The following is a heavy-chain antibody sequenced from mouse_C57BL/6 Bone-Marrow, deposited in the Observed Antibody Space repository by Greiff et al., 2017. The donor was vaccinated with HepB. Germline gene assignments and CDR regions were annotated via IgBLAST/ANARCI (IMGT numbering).Heavy chain of an antibody. Sequence: EVKVEESGGGLVKPGGSLKLSCAASGFTFSDYGMHWVRQAPEKGLEWVAYISSGSSTIYYADTVKGRFTISRDNAKNTLFLQMTSLRSEDTAMYYCARRVLDYWGQGTTLTVSS. CDR1: GFTFSDYG. V-gene: IGHV5-17*01. J-gene: IGHJ2*01. CDR2: ISSGSSTI. CDR3: ARRVLDY.